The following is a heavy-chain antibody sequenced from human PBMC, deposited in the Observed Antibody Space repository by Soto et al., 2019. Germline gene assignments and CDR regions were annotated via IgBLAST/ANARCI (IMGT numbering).Heavy chain of an antibody. CDR2: INPDSGAT. D-gene: IGHD2-8*02. V-gene: IGHV1-2*02. CDR1: GYSFTGYY. CDR3: ARGDYGTGGYPFPYFDY. J-gene: IGHJ4*02. Sequence: ASVKVSCKASGYSFTGYYIHWVRQAPGQGLEWMGWINPDSGATNYAQNFQGRVTLTSDTSISTASMDLTSLASDDTAVYYCARGDYGTGGYPFPYFDYWGQGTLVTVSS.